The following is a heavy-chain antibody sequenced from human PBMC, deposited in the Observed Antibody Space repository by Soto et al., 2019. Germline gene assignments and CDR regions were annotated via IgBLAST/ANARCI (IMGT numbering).Heavy chain of an antibody. V-gene: IGHV4-30-4*01. CDR3: ARSPYDTFDY. D-gene: IGHD3-22*01. CDR1: GGSISSGDYY. CDR2: ISYSGST. J-gene: IGHJ4*02. Sequence: SETLSLTCSVSGGSISSGDYYWNWIRQSPGKGLEWIGYISYSGSTYYNPSLKSRVTISADTSKHQFSLKLSSVTGADTAVYYCARSPYDTFDYWCQGTLVTVSS.